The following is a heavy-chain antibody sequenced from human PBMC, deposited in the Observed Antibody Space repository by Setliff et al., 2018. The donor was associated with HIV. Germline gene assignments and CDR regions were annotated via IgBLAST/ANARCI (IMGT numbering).Heavy chain of an antibody. CDR2: IYYSSTT. CDR3: ASEAWTSYRSSSGYYYYYMDV. Sequence: SETLSLTCTVSGDSVSSASYYWSWIRQPPGKGLEWIGYIYYSSTTKYNPSLKSRVTISVDTSKNQFSLKLSSVTAADTAVYYCASEAWTSYRSSSGYYYYYMDVWGKGTTVTV. V-gene: IGHV4-61*01. D-gene: IGHD6-6*01. J-gene: IGHJ6*03. CDR1: GDSVSSASYY.